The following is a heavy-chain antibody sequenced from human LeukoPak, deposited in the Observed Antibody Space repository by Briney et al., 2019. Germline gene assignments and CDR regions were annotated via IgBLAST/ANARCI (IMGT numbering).Heavy chain of an antibody. CDR1: GYTFTGYY. Sequence: GASVKVSCKASGYTFTGYYMHWVRQTPGQGLEWMGWINPNSGGTNYAQKFQGRVTMTRDTSISTAYMELSRLRSDDTAVYYCARGASGSGSYRRSTRYYFDYWGQGTLVTVSS. J-gene: IGHJ4*02. V-gene: IGHV1-2*02. D-gene: IGHD3-10*01. CDR3: ARGASGSGSYRRSTRYYFDY. CDR2: INPNSGGT.